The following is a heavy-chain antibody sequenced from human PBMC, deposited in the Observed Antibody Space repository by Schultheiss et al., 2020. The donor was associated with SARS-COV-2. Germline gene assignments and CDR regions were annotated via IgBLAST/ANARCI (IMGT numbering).Heavy chain of an antibody. V-gene: IGHV3-23*01. J-gene: IGHJ6*02. CDR2: INNSGAST. D-gene: IGHD6-13*01. CDR3: AKIAAAGYYYGMDV. CDR1: GFTFSSYA. Sequence: GGSLRLSCAASGFTFSSYAMSWVRQAPGKGLEWVSGINNSGASTYYADSVKGRFTISRDNARNSLYLRMNSLRAEDTAVYYCAKIAAAGYYYGMDVWGQGTTVTVSS.